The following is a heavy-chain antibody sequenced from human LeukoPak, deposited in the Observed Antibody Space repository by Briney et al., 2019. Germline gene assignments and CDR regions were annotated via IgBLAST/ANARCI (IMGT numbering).Heavy chain of an antibody. V-gene: IGHV4-59*01. CDR2: IYYSGST. CDR3: ASDYYPGAFDI. J-gene: IGHJ3*02. D-gene: IGHD1-26*01. Sequence: SETLSLTWTVSGGSISSYCWSWIRQPRGKGLEWIGYIYYSGSTNYNPSLKSRVTISVDTSKNQFSLKLSSVTAADTAVYYCASDYYPGAFDIWGQGTMVTVSS. CDR1: GGSISSYC.